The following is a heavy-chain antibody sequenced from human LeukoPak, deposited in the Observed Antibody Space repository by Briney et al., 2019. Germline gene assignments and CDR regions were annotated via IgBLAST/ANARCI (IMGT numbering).Heavy chain of an antibody. CDR2: ISTTGDFI. CDR3: AGRDCTNGLCQFDY. Sequence: PGGSLRLSCVASGFTFTTYSMNWVRLAPGKGLEWVSSISTTGDFIHYADSVKGRFTISRDNAKNSLYLQMNGLRAEDTAIYYRAGRDCTNGLCQFDYWGQGTLVTVSS. D-gene: IGHD2-8*01. J-gene: IGHJ4*02. CDR1: GFTFTTYS. V-gene: IGHV3-21*01.